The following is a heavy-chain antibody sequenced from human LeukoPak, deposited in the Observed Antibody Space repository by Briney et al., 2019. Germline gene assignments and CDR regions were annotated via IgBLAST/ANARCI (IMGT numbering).Heavy chain of an antibody. V-gene: IGHV3-30*02. J-gene: IGHJ6*03. CDR3: ATGYSSGWYDYYYYMDV. CDR1: GFTFSSYG. Sequence: GGSLRLSCAASGFTFSSYGMHWVRQAPGKGLEWVAFIRYDGSNKYYADSVKGRFTISRDNSKNTLYLQMNSLRAEDTAVYYCATGYSSGWYDYYYYMDVWGKGTTVTISS. D-gene: IGHD6-19*01. CDR2: IRYDGSNK.